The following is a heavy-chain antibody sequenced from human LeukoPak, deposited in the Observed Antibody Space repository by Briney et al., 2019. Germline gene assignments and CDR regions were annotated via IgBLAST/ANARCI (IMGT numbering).Heavy chain of an antibody. J-gene: IGHJ5*02. CDR2: IKQDGSEK. Sequence: AGGSLRLSCAASGSTFSSYWMSWVRQAPGKGLEWVANIKQDGSEKYYVDSVKGRFTISRDNAKNSLYLQMNSLRAEDTAVYYCARGIAAAGRNWFDPWGQGTLVTVSS. CDR3: ARGIAAAGRNWFDP. V-gene: IGHV3-7*03. CDR1: GSTFSSYW. D-gene: IGHD6-13*01.